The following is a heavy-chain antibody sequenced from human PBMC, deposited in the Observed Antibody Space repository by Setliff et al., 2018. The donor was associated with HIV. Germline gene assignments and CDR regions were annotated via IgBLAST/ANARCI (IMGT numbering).Heavy chain of an antibody. CDR1: GYTFTSHW. D-gene: IGHD3-3*01. Sequence: GESLKISCKGSGYTFTSHWIGWVRQMPGKGLEWMGITYPGDSDTRYSPSFQGQVTISADKSISTAYLQWSSLKASDTAMYYCARHVLDYNFWSGYSTQNCFDYWGQGTLVTVSS. CDR3: ARHVLDYNFWSGYSTQNCFDY. V-gene: IGHV5-51*01. CDR2: TYPGDSDT. J-gene: IGHJ4*02.